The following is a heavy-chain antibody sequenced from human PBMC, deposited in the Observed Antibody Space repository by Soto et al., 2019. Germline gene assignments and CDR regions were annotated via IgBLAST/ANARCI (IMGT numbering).Heavy chain of an antibody. CDR3: TLSSPYSNYFDY. CDR2: IKSKTDGGTT. V-gene: IGHV3-15*01. J-gene: IGHJ4*02. D-gene: IGHD4-4*01. Sequence: EVQLVESGGGLEKPGGSLRLSCAASGFTFSNAWMSWVRQAPGKGLEWVGRIKSKTDGGTTDYAAPVKGRFTISRDDSKNTLYLQMNSLKTEDTAVYYCTLSSPYSNYFDYWGQGTLVTVSS. CDR1: GFTFSNAW.